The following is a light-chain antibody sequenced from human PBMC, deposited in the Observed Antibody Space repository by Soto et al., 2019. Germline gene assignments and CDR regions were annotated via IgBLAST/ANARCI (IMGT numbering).Light chain of an antibody. CDR3: SSYAGSSTYV. J-gene: IGLJ1*01. CDR2: EVS. Sequence: QSALTQPPSASGSPGQSVTISCTGTSSDVGGYDYVSWYQQHPGKAPKFMIYEVSKRPSGVPDRFSGSKSGNTASLTVSGLQAEDEADYYCSSYAGSSTYVFGTGTKLTVL. V-gene: IGLV2-8*01. CDR1: SSDVGGYDY.